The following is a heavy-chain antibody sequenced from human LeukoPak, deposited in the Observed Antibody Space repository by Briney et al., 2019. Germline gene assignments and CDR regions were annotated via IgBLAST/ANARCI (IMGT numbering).Heavy chain of an antibody. CDR1: GFIVSNNY. J-gene: IGHJ4*02. CDR2: IYSGGST. CDR3: ARDLYCSGGSCGY. V-gene: IGHV3-53*01. Sequence: PGGSLRLSCAASGFIVSNNYMSWVRQAPGKGLEWVSVIYSGGSTYYADSVKGRFTISRDNSKNTLYLQMNSLRAEDTAVYYCARDLYCSGGSCGYWGQGTLVTVSS. D-gene: IGHD2-15*01.